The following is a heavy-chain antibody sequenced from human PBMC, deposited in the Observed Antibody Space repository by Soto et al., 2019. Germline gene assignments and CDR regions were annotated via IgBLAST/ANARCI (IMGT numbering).Heavy chain of an antibody. CDR3: ARLPDHSGWVGDY. J-gene: IGHJ4*02. Sequence: QLQLQESGPGLVKPSETLSLTCTVSGGSISSSSYYWGWIRQPPGKGLEWIGSIYYSGSTYYNPSLKSRVTISVDTSKNQFSLKLSSVTAADTAVYYCARLPDHSGWVGDYWGQGTLVTVSS. V-gene: IGHV4-39*01. CDR2: IYYSGST. CDR1: GGSISSSSYY. D-gene: IGHD3-22*01.